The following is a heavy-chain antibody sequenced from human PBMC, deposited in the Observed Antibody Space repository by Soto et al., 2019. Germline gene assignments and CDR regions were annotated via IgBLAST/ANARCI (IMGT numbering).Heavy chain of an antibody. D-gene: IGHD3-3*01. Sequence: QINLIESGPTLVKPTQTLTLTCTFSGFSLSTSGSAVGWVRQPPGRALEWLALIYWDGDKRYNAYLGNRLTITNDTSMNQVVLTLTNVDPADTATYYCAHRATMTIFGLIIDNGIWFDPWGQGTRVIVSS. J-gene: IGHJ5*02. CDR1: GFSLSTSGSA. CDR2: IYWDGDK. V-gene: IGHV2-5*02. CDR3: AHRATMTIFGLIIDNGIWFDP.